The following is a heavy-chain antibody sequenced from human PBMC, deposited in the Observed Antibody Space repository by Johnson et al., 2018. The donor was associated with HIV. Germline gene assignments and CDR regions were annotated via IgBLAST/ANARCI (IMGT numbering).Heavy chain of an antibody. CDR1: GFTFSSYA. V-gene: IGHV3-64*01. CDR2: ISSNGGST. Sequence: EQLVESGGGLVQPGGSLRLSCAASGFTFSSYAMHWVRQAPGKGLEYVSAISSNGGSTYYANSVKGRFTISRDNSKNTLYLQMGSLRAEDMAVYYWARGVITFGGVIAPGAFDIWGQGTMVTVSS. D-gene: IGHD3-16*02. CDR3: ARGVITFGGVIAPGAFDI. J-gene: IGHJ3*02.